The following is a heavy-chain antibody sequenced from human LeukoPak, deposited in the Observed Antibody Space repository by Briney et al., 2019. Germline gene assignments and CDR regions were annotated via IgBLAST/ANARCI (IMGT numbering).Heavy chain of an antibody. CDR1: GFTFSNYW. J-gene: IGHJ4*02. V-gene: IGHV3-7*01. D-gene: IGHD3/OR15-3a*01. CDR3: ARSGTGAYYFDY. CDR2: IKEDGRER. Sequence: GGSLRLSCAASGFTFSNYWMSWVRQAPGKGLEWLANIKEDGRERFRVDSVKGRFTISRDNAKNSLYLQMNSLRAEDTAVYYCARSGTGAYYFDYWGQGTLVTVSS.